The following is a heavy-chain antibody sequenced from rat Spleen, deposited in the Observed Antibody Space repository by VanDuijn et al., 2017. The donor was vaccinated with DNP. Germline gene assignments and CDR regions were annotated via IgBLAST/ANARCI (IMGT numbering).Heavy chain of an antibody. D-gene: IGHD1-11*01. CDR3: ARLGWHGWFAY. CDR1: GFNLNDYW. J-gene: IGHJ3*01. V-gene: IGHV4-2*01. Sequence: EVKLVESGGGLVQPGRSLKLSCAASGFNLNDYWMGWVRQPPGKGLEWIGEINKDSSTINYSPSLKDKFTISRDNAQNTLYLQMSKLGSEDTAIYYCARLGWHGWFAYWGQGTLVTVSS. CDR2: INKDSSTI.